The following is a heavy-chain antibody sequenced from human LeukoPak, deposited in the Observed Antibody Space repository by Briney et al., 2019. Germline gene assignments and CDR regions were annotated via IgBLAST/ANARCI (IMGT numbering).Heavy chain of an antibody. CDR3: ARDILYCSSTSCYRGVRDYYGMDV. CDR1: GFTFSSYG. Sequence: GGSLRLSCAASGFTFSSYGMHWVRQAPGKGLEWVAVIWYDGSNKYYADSVKGRFTISRDNSKNTLYLQMNSLRAEDTAVYYCARDILYCSSTSCYRGVRDYYGMDVWGQGTTVTVSS. CDR2: IWYDGSNK. V-gene: IGHV3-33*01. D-gene: IGHD2-2*02. J-gene: IGHJ6*02.